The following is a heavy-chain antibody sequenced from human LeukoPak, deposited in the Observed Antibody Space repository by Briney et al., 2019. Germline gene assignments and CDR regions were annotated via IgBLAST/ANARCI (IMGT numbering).Heavy chain of an antibody. Sequence: GGSLRLSCAASGFTFDDYTMHWVRQAPGKGLEWVSLISWDGGSTYHADSVKGRFTISRDNSKNSLYLQMNSLRTEDTALYYCAKDIGYSSSSYYMDVWGKGTTVTVSS. CDR1: GFTFDDYT. CDR3: AKDIGYSSSSYYMDV. J-gene: IGHJ6*03. D-gene: IGHD6-6*01. CDR2: ISWDGGST. V-gene: IGHV3-43*01.